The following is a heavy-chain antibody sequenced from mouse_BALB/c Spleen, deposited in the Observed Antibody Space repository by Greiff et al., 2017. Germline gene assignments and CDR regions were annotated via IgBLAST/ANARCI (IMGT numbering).Heavy chain of an antibody. D-gene: IGHD4-1*01. CDR3: AREGAGTGYFDV. CDR1: GYAFSSSW. Sequence: VKLVESGPELVKPGASVKISCKASGYAFSSSWMNWVKQRPGQGLEWIGRIYPGDGDTNYNGKFKGKATLTADKSSSTAYMQLSSLTSVDSAVYFCAREGAGTGYFDVWGAGTTVTVSS. V-gene: IGHV1-82*01. J-gene: IGHJ1*01. CDR2: IYPGDGDT.